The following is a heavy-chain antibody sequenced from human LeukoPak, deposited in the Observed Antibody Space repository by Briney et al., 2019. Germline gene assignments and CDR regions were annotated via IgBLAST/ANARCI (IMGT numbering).Heavy chain of an antibody. CDR3: ARKPKGYDFWSGYYDY. V-gene: IGHV1-69*05. J-gene: IGHJ4*02. CDR1: GGTFSSYA. Sequence: SVEVSCKASGGTFSSYAISWVRQAPGLGLEWMGGIIPIFGTANYAQKFQGRVTITTDESTSTAYMELSSLRSEDTAVYYCARKPKGYDFWSGYYDYWGQGTLVTVSS. D-gene: IGHD3-3*01. CDR2: IIPIFGTA.